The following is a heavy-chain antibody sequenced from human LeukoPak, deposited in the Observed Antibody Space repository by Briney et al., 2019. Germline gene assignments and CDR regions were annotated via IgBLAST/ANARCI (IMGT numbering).Heavy chain of an antibody. J-gene: IGHJ3*02. CDR3: AISSYSGYDSPDAFDI. CDR2: IYYSGST. V-gene: IGHV4-59*08. CDR1: GGSISSYY. Sequence: SETLSLTCTVSGGSISSYYWSWIRQPPGKGLEWIGYIYYSGSTNYNPSLKSRVTISVDTSKNQFSLKLSSVTAADTAVYYCAISSYSGYDSPDAFDIWGQGTMVTVSS. D-gene: IGHD5-12*01.